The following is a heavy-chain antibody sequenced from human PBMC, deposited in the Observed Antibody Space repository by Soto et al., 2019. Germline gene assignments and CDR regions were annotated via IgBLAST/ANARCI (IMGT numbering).Heavy chain of an antibody. D-gene: IGHD3-16*02. CDR2: ISSSGSNI. CDR3: ARDRGRYYLDY. V-gene: IGHV3-21*02. Sequence: EVQLVESGGGLVKPGGSLRLSCAASGFTFSTYSMSWVRQAPGKGLEWVSSISSSGSNIYYADSVKGRFTISRDNARNSLCLQMNSLRAKDMAVYYCARDRGRYYLDYWGQGTLVTVSS. CDR1: GFTFSTYS. J-gene: IGHJ4*02.